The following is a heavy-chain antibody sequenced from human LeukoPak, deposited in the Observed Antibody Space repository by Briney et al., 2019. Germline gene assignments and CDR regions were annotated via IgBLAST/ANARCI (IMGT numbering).Heavy chain of an antibody. CDR1: GFTFTSYA. Sequence: GGSLRLSYAASGFTFTSYAMSWVRQAPGKGLEWVSAISGSGGSTYYADSVKGRFTISRDNAKNTVFLQMNSLRADDTAVYYCARDIVGATGDYWGQGTLVTVSS. D-gene: IGHD1-26*01. CDR2: ISGSGGST. V-gene: IGHV3-23*01. CDR3: ARDIVGATGDY. J-gene: IGHJ4*02.